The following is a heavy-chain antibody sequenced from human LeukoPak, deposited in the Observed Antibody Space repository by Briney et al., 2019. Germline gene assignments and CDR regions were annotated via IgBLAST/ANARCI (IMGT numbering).Heavy chain of an antibody. J-gene: IGHJ4*02. V-gene: IGHV3-9*01. CDR3: AKGLGITGTAFFDY. Sequence: GGSLRLSCAASGFTFDDYAMHWVRQAPGKGLEWVSGISWNSGSIGYADSVKGRFIISRDNAKNSLYLQMNSLRAEDTALYYCAKGLGITGTAFFDYWGQGTLVTVSS. CDR1: GFTFDDYA. D-gene: IGHD1-20*01. CDR2: ISWNSGSI.